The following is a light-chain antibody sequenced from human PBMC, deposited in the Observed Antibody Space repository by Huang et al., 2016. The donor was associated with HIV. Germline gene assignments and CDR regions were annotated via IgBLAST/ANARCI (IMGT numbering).Light chain of an antibody. CDR2: GAA. J-gene: IGKJ2*01. Sequence: EIVLTQSPVTLSLSPGEGASLSCRASQGVHNSYLAWYQQKPGQAPRLLIFGAANRATGVPHRFRGSEYGTDFTLTISGLDPEDFAVYYCQQYGTLPYTFGQGTKLEI. CDR3: QQYGTLPYT. CDR1: QGVHNSY. V-gene: IGKV3-20*01.